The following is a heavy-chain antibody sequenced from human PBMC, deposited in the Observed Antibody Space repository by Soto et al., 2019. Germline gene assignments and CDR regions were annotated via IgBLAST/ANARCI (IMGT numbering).Heavy chain of an antibody. D-gene: IGHD1-1*01. CDR2: IGSDGSTI. Sequence: EVQLVESGGGLVQPGGSLRLSCAASGFTFSLYSMNWVRQAPVKGLEWVSYIGSDGSTISYADSVKGRFTLTRDSAKKSLFLQMNSPRDEDTAVYYCAIPTLGTWTGYDHWGQGALVSVSS. V-gene: IGHV3-48*02. CDR3: AIPTLGTWTGYDH. J-gene: IGHJ4*02. CDR1: GFTFSLYS.